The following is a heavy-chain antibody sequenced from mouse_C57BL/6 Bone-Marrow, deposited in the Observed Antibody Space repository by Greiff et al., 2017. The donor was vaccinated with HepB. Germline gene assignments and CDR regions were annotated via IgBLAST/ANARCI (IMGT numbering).Heavy chain of an antibody. J-gene: IGHJ4*01. CDR3: ARDRRYAMDY. CDR2: INYDGSST. Sequence: EVQVVESEGGLVQPGSSMKLSCTASGFTFSDYYMAWVRQVPEKGLEWVANINYDGSSTYYLDSLKSRFIISRDNAKIILYLQMSSLKSEDTATYYCARDRRYAMDYWGQGTSVTVSS. CDR1: GFTFSDYY. V-gene: IGHV5-16*01.